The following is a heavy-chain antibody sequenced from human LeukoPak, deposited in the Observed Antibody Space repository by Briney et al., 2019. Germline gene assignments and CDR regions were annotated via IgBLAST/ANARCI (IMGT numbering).Heavy chain of an antibody. CDR1: GGSFSGYY. CDR3: ARHEEEDGYNAKTFHH. V-gene: IGHV4-39*01. Sequence: SETLSLTCAVYGGSFSGYYWGWIRQPPGMGLEWIGSIYYSGRTYYNPSLKSRVTISVDTSKNQFSLRLSSVTAADTAVYYCARHEEEDGYNAKTFHHWGQGTLVTVSS. J-gene: IGHJ4*02. D-gene: IGHD5-24*01. CDR2: IYYSGRT.